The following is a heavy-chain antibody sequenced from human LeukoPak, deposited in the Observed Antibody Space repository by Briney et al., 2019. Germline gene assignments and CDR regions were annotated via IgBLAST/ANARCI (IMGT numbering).Heavy chain of an antibody. J-gene: IGHJ4*02. V-gene: IGHV1-69*04. CDR3: ARAHPSNPYYYDSSGWSYYFDY. D-gene: IGHD3-22*01. CDR1: GGTFSSYA. Sequence: GASVKVSCKASGGTFSSYAISWVRQAPGQGLEWMGRIIPILGIANYAQKFQGRVTITADKSTSTAYMELSSLRSEDTAVYYCARAHPSNPYYYDSSGWSYYFDYWGQGTLVTVSS. CDR2: IIPILGIA.